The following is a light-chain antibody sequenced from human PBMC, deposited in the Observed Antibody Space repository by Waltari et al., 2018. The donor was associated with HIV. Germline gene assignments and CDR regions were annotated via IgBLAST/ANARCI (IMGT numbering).Light chain of an antibody. J-gene: IGLJ3*02. CDR2: SNE. Sequence: QSVLTQPPSASGTPGQRVTISCSGSSSNIGSNTVSCYHQVPGTAPKVLIYSNEDRPSGVPDRFSGSKSGTSASLAISGLQSEDEADYYCATWDDSLNGWVFGGGTKVTVL. CDR1: SSNIGSNT. V-gene: IGLV1-44*01. CDR3: ATWDDSLNGWV.